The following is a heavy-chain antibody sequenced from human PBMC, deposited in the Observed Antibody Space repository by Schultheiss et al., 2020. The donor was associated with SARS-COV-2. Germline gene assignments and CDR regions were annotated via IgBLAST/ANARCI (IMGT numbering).Heavy chain of an antibody. CDR2: INPRGGST. D-gene: IGHD3-22*01. Sequence: ASVKVSCKASGGTFSSYAISWVRQAPGQGLEWMGIINPRGGSTSYAQKFQGRVTMTTDTSTSTAYMELRSLRSDDTAVYYCARGIVVDDDNWFDPWGQGTLVTVSS. J-gene: IGHJ5*02. V-gene: IGHV1-46*01. CDR3: ARGIVVDDDNWFDP. CDR1: GGTFSSYA.